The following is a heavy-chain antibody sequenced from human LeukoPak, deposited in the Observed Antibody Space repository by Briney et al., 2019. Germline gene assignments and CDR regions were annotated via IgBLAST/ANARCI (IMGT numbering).Heavy chain of an antibody. CDR1: GGSFSDYY. CDR3: ARNGVTTPYYYYYYYMDV. V-gene: IGHV4-34*01. D-gene: IGHD4-17*01. J-gene: IGHJ6*03. CDR2: INQSGST. Sequence: SETLSLTCGVSGGSFSDYYWSWIRQAPGKGLEWIGEINQSGSTNYNPSLKSRVTISVDTSKNQFSLKLSSVTAADTAVYYCARNGVTTPYYYYYYYMDVWGKGTTVTVSS.